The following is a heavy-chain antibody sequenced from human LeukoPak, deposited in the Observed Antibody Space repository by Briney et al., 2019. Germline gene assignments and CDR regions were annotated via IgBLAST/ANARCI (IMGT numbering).Heavy chain of an antibody. CDR1: GGSISSYY. CDR2: IFYSGST. V-gene: IGHV4-59*12. D-gene: IGHD6-6*01. Sequence: SETLSLTCTVSGGSISSYYWSWIRQPPGKGLEWIGYIFYSGSTKYNPSLKIRVTMSVDTSKNQFSLKLSSVTAADTAVYYCARGRGAARPFDYWGQGTLVTVSS. CDR3: ARGRGAARPFDY. J-gene: IGHJ4*02.